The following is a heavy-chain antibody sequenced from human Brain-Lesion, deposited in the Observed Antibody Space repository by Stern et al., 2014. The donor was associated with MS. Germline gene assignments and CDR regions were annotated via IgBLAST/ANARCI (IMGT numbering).Heavy chain of an antibody. CDR1: GFTFSTYW. V-gene: IGHV3-74*02. D-gene: IGHD1-26*01. CDR2: INSDGSNT. CDR3: ARATGKNSYSY. J-gene: IGHJ4*02. Sequence: MQLVQSGGGLVQPGGSLRLSCAASGFTFSTYWMHWVRQAPGKGLVWVSRINSDGSNTSYADSVKGRFTISRDNAKNTLYLQMNSLRAEDTAVYYCARATGKNSYSYWGQGTLVTVSS.